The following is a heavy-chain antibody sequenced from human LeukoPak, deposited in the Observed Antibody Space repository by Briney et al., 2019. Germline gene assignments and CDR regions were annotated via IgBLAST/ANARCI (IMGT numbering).Heavy chain of an antibody. CDR2: ISSSSSYI. CDR3: ARFDYSNYWFDP. Sequence: AGGSLRLSCAASGVTFSSYSMNWVRQAPGKGLEWVSSISSSSSYIYYADSVKGRFTISRDNAKNSLYLQMNSLRAEDTAVYYCARFDYSNYWFDPWGQGTLVTVSS. J-gene: IGHJ5*02. D-gene: IGHD4-11*01. V-gene: IGHV3-21*01. CDR1: GVTFSSYS.